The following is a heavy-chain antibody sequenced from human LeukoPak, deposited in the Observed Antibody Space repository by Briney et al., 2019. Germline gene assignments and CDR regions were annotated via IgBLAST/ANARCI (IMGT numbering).Heavy chain of an antibody. CDR1: GYTLTELS. CDR2: FDPEDGET. Sequence: ASVNVSLTVSGYTLTELSMHWVRQAPGKGLEWMGGFDPEDGETIYAQKFQGRVTMTEDTSTDTAYMELSSLSSEDTAVYYCATVRRTPDIVVVVAALNWFDPWGQGTLVTVSS. J-gene: IGHJ5*02. D-gene: IGHD2-15*01. V-gene: IGHV1-24*01. CDR3: ATVRRTPDIVVVVAALNWFDP.